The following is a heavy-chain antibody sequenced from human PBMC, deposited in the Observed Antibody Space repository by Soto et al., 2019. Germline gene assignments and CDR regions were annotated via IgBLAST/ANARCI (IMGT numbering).Heavy chain of an antibody. V-gene: IGHV1-3*01. CDR3: ARSTRITMIVVVRDYYFDY. Sequence: QVQLVQSGAEVRKPGASVKVSCKASGYTSTSYAMHWVRQAPGQRLEWMGWINAGNGNTKYSQKFQGRVTITRDTSASTAYMELSSLRSEDTAVYYCARSTRITMIVVVRDYYFDYWGQGTLVTVSS. CDR2: INAGNGNT. D-gene: IGHD3-22*01. CDR1: GYTSTSYA. J-gene: IGHJ4*02.